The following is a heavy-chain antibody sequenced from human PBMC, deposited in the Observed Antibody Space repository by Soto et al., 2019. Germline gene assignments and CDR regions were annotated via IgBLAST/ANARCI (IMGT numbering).Heavy chain of an antibody. D-gene: IGHD3-3*01. CDR1: GFTFSSYG. V-gene: IGHV3-30*18. J-gene: IGHJ4*02. CDR2: ISYDGSNK. Sequence: ESGGGVVQPGRSLRLSCAASGFTFSSYGMHWVRQAPGKGLEWVAVISYDGSNKYYADSVKGRFTISRDNSKNTLYLQMNSLRAEDTAVYYCAKGYSLLDPIVYYFDYWGQGTLVTVSS. CDR3: AKGYSLLDPIVYYFDY.